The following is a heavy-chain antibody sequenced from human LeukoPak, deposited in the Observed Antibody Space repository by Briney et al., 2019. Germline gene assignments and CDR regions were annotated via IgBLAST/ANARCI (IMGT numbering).Heavy chain of an antibody. CDR1: GDSVSSNSAA. J-gene: IGHJ6*03. D-gene: IGHD5-12*01. V-gene: IGHV6-1*01. Sequence: SQTLSLTCAISGDSVSSNSAAWNWIRQSPSRGLEWLGRTYYRSKWYNVYAVSVKSRVIINAHTSKNQFSLQLNSVTPEDTAVYYCAREAIVATIRDYFYYMDVWGKGTTVTVSS. CDR2: TYYRSKWYN. CDR3: AREAIVATIRDYFYYMDV.